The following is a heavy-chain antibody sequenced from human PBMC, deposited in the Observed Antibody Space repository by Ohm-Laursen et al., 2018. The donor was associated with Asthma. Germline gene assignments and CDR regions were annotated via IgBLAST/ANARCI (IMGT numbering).Heavy chain of an antibody. CDR3: ANLLMLGLQNDY. J-gene: IGHJ4*02. D-gene: IGHD3-9*01. CDR2: ISTASSFI. CDR1: GYTFSRYS. V-gene: IGHV3-21*04. Sequence: SLRLSCAAFGYTFSRYSIHWVRQIPGKGLEWVASISTASSFIYYADSVRGRFTTSRDNARNSVYLQMNSLRAEDTAVYYCANLLMLGLQNDYWGQGTLVTVSS.